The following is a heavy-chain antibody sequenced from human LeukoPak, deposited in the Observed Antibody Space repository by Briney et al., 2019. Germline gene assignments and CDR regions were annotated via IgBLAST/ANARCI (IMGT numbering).Heavy chain of an antibody. CDR2: INPSGGST. D-gene: IGHD2-15*01. CDR1: GGTFSSYA. Sequence: GASVKVSCKASGGTFSSYAISWVRQAPGQGLEWMGIINPSGGSTSYAQKFQGRVTITTDESTSTAYMELSSLRSEDTAVYYCARPSVVVAASGAFDIWGQGTMVTVSS. V-gene: IGHV1-69*05. CDR3: ARPSVVVAASGAFDI. J-gene: IGHJ3*02.